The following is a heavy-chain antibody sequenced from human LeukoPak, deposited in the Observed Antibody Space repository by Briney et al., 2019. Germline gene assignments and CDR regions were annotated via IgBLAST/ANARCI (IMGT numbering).Heavy chain of an antibody. D-gene: IGHD3-3*01. V-gene: IGHV4-39*01. J-gene: IGHJ4*02. CDR2: IYYSGST. CDR1: GGSISSSSYY. CDR3: ARSRTYYDFWSGYYLFDY. Sequence: PSETLSLTCTVSGGSISSSSYYWGWIRQPPGKGLEWIGSIYYSGSTYYNPSLKSRVTISVDTSKNQFSLKLSSVTAADTAVYYCARSRTYYDFWSGYYLFDYWGQGTLVTVSS.